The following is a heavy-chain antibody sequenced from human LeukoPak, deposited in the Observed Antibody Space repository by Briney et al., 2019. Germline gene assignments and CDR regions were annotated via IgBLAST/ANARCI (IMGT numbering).Heavy chain of an antibody. Sequence: SETLSLTCSVSGGSISSFSWNWIRQPPGKGLEWIGDIYSSGNTNYSPSLQSRVTISVDTSKNQFSLQLSSVTAADTAVYYCARVVRGGVFDHWGQGALVTVSS. CDR3: ARVVRGGVFDH. V-gene: IGHV4-4*09. J-gene: IGHJ4*02. D-gene: IGHD3-10*02. CDR1: GGSISSFS. CDR2: IYSSGNT.